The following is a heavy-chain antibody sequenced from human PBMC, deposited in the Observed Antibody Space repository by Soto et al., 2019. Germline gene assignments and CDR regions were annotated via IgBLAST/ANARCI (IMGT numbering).Heavy chain of an antibody. D-gene: IGHD5-18*01. Sequence: HPGGSLRLSCAASGFSVRTNYMSWVRQAPGKGLEWVSVFYSDVITHYADSVKGRFTISVDSSKNTLYLQMSSLRAEDTAIYYCARDTVNTAMLRGQYYFYGHGRGVRGQGTTVTVSS. V-gene: IGHV3-53*01. CDR1: GFSVRTNY. J-gene: IGHJ6*02. CDR2: FYSDVIT. CDR3: ARDTVNTAMLRGQYYFYGHGRGV.